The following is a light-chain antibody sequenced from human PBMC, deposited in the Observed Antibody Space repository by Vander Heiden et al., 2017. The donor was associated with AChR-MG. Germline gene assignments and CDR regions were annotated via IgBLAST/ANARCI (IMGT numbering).Light chain of an antibody. J-gene: IGKJ4*01. CDR3: QQATTFPFT. Sequence: DIQMTQSPSSVSASVGDRVPIPCRASQRISGWLTWFQQKPGKAPKVLIHGTSTLQSGVPSRFSGSGSGTDFTLTISSLQPEDFATYFCQQATTFPFTFGGGTKVEIK. CDR2: GTS. CDR1: QRISGW. V-gene: IGKV1-12*01.